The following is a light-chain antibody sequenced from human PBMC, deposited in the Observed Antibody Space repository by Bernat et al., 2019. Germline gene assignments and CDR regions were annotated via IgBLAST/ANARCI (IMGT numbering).Light chain of an antibody. Sequence: QSALTQPPSASGSPGQSVTISCTGTSSDVGGYNYVSWYQQHPGKAPKLMIYEVSKRPSGVPDRFSGSKSGNTASLTVSGLQAEDEADYFCCSRAGRDTCWVFGGGTKVTVL. J-gene: IGLJ3*02. CDR1: SSDVGGYNY. CDR3: CSRAGRDTCWV. CDR2: EVS. V-gene: IGLV2-8*01.